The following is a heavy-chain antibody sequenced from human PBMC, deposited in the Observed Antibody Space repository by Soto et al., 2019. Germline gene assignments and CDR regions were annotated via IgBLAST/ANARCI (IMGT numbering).Heavy chain of an antibody. D-gene: IGHD2-21*02. CDR3: AREDDGGDRDYYGLDV. CDR1: GGSFSGYY. CDR2: INHSGST. Sequence: SETLSLTCAVYGGSFSGYYWSWIRQPPGKGLEWIGEINHSGSTNYNPSLKSRVSISVDTSKNLFSLKLSSVTAADTAVYFCAREDDGGDRDYYGLDVWGQGTTVTVS. J-gene: IGHJ6*02. V-gene: IGHV4-34*01.